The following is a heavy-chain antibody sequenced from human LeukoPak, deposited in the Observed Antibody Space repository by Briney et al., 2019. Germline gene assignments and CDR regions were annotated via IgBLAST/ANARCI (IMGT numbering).Heavy chain of an antibody. CDR1: EFTFSSYC. D-gene: IGHD1-26*01. J-gene: IGHJ4*02. CDR3: ARSVGATFPVDY. V-gene: IGHV3-21*01. Sequence: GGSLRLSCAASEFTFSSYCMNWVRQAPGKGLEWVSSISGSSTYIYYADLVKGRFTISRDNAKNLLYLQMNSLRAEDTAVYYCARSVGATFPVDYWGQGTLVTVSS. CDR2: ISGSSTYI.